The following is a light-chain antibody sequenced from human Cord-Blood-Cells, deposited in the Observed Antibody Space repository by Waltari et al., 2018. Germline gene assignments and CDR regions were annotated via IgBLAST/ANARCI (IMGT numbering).Light chain of an antibody. V-gene: IGKV3-15*01. J-gene: IGKJ4*01. CDR3: QQYNNWPPVT. Sequence: EIVMTQSPATLSVSPGERATLSCRASQSVSSKLAWYQQKPGQAPRLLIYGASTRATGIPARFSGSVSGTEFTLTISSLQSEDFAVYYCQQYNNWPPVTFGGGTKVEIK. CDR2: GAS. CDR1: QSVSSK.